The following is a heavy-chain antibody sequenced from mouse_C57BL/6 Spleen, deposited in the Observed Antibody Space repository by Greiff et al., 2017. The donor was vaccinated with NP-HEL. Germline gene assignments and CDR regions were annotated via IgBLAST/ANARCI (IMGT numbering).Heavy chain of an antibody. CDR1: GFTFSSYA. CDR3: TRVSYGSSYDY. D-gene: IGHD1-1*01. Sequence: EVQVVESGEGLVKPGGSLKLSCAASGFTFSSYAMSWVRQTPEKRLEWVAYISSGGDCIYYADTVKGRFTISRDNARNTLYLQMSSLKSEDTAMYYCTRVSYGSSYDYWGQGTTLTVSS. CDR2: ISSGGDCI. V-gene: IGHV5-9-1*02. J-gene: IGHJ2*01.